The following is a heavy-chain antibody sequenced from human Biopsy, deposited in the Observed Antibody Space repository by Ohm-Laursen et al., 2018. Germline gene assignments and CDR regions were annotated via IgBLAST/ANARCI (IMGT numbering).Heavy chain of an antibody. CDR2: IIPIFQTT. CDR3: VTVRGLVWFGELIA. D-gene: IGHD3-10*01. J-gene: IGHJ5*02. V-gene: IGHV1-69*06. CDR1: GGTFSASG. Sequence: SSVKVSCKVIGGTFSASGISWVRLAPGHGLEFVGGIIPIFQTTHYAQSFQGRVTIVAGKSTSTAYMELSSLRSDDTAIYYCVTVRGLVWFGELIAWGQGTLVTVSS.